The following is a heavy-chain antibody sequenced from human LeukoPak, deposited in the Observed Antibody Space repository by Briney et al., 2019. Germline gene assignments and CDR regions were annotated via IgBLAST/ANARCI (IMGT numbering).Heavy chain of an antibody. Sequence: SETLSLTCAVSGFSISSGFFWGWIRRPPGKGLEWIGTIHYPESTYYNPSLNNRLTISMDTSKNDFSLKLSSVTAADTALYYCARGRGSHVGTRWHPDTHHDYWGQGILVTVSS. CDR2: IHYPEST. D-gene: IGHD3-16*01. V-gene: IGHV4-38-2*01. J-gene: IGHJ4*02. CDR1: GFSISSGFF. CDR3: ARGRGSHVGTRWHPDTHHDY.